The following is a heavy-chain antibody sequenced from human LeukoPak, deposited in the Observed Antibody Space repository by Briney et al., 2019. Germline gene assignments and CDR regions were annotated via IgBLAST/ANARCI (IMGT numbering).Heavy chain of an antibody. CDR1: GGSISSYY. J-gene: IGHJ4*02. CDR2: IFYTGST. D-gene: IGHD6-19*01. V-gene: IGHV4-59*08. CDR3: ARRTAVAGDFDY. Sequence: PSETPSLTCTVSGGSISSYYWSWIRLPPGKGLEWIGYIFYTGSTNYNPSLKSRVTISLDTSKNQFSLRLSSVTAADTAVYYCARRTAVAGDFDYWGQGALVTVSS.